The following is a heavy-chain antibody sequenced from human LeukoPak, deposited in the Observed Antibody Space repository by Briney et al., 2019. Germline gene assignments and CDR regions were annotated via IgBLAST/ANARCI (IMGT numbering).Heavy chain of an antibody. D-gene: IGHD3-22*01. J-gene: IGHJ4*02. V-gene: IGHV3-30*04. CDR2: ISYDGSNK. Sequence: GGSLRLSCAASGFTFSNYALHWVRQAPGKGLEWVAVISYDGSNKYYADSVKGRFTISRDNSKNTLYLKMNSLRAEDTAVYYCARGEDSSGGGYYFDYWGQGTLVTVSS. CDR3: ARGEDSSGGGYYFDY. CDR1: GFTFSNYA.